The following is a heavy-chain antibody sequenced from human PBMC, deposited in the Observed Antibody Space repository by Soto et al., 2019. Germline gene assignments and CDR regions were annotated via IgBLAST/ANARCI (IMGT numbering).Heavy chain of an antibody. D-gene: IGHD6-6*01. Sequence: PGGSLRLSCAASGFTFSSYAMSWVRQAPGKGLEWVSAISGSGGSTYYADSVKGRFTISRDNAKNPLYLQMNSLRAEDTAVYYCAKSGRIAARPVNWFDPWGQGTLVTVSS. CDR2: ISGSGGST. CDR3: AKSGRIAARPVNWFDP. V-gene: IGHV3-23*01. J-gene: IGHJ5*02. CDR1: GFTFSSYA.